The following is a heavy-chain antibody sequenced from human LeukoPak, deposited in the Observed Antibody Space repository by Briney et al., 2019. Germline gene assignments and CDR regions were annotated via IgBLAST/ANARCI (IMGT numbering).Heavy chain of an antibody. CDR2: ISSSSSYI. J-gene: IGHJ4*02. V-gene: IGHV3-21*01. Sequence: GGSLRLSCAASGFTFSTYSMTWVRQAPGKGLEWVSSISSSSSYIYYADSVKGRFTISRDNAKNSLHLQMNSLRAEDTAVYYCARDEDYALDYWGQGTLVTVSS. CDR1: GFTFSTYS. CDR3: ARDEDYALDY. D-gene: IGHD4-17*01.